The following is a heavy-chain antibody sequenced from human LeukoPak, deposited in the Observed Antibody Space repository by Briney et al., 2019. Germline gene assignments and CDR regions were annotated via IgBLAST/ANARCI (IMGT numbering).Heavy chain of an antibody. CDR1: GFTFSSYA. V-gene: IGHV3-23*01. Sequence: GGSLRLSCAASGFTFSSYAMSWVRQAPGKGLEWVSAVSGSGGRTYYADSVKGRFTFSRDNSKNTLYLQMNSLRAEDTAVYYCAKGIDSSGYYPFDYWGQGTLVTVSS. CDR2: VSGSGGRT. D-gene: IGHD3-22*01. J-gene: IGHJ4*02. CDR3: AKGIDSSGYYPFDY.